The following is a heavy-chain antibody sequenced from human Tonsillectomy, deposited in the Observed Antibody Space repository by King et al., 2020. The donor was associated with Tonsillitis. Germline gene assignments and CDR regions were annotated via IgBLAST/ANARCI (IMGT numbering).Heavy chain of an antibody. CDR2: IIPIFGTA. Sequence: QLVQSGAEVKKPGSSVKVSCKASGGTFSSYAISWVRQAPGQGLEWMGGIIPIFGTANYAQKFQGRGTITADESTSTAYMELSSLRSEDTAVYYCARDRWPYYYDSSGYYQSFDYWGQGTLVTVSS. V-gene: IGHV1-69*01. CDR1: GGTFSSYA. J-gene: IGHJ4*02. D-gene: IGHD3-22*01. CDR3: ARDRWPYYYDSSGYYQSFDY.